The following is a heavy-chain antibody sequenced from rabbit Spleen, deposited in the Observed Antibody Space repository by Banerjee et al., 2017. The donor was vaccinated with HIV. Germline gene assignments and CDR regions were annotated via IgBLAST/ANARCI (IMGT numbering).Heavy chain of an antibody. CDR1: GVSLSDKDV. V-gene: IGHV1S40*01. CDR3: VRDQAGDADYGPYYLNL. CDR2: IYGDSSGSP. Sequence: QSLEESGGDLVKPGASLTLTCTASGVSLSDKDVMCWVRQAPGKGLEWIACIYGDSSGSPYYATWAKGRFTISKSSSTTVTLQMTSLTAADTATYFCVRDQAGDADYGPYYLNLWGQGTLVTVS. D-gene: IGHD2-1*01. J-gene: IGHJ4*01.